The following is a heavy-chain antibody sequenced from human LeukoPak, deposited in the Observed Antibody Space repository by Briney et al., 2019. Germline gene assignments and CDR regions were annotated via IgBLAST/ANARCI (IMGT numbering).Heavy chain of an antibody. Sequence: SETLSLTRTVSGGSISSSRYYWGWIRQPPGKGLEWIGSIYYSGSTYYNPSLKSRVTISVDTSKNQFSLKLSSVTAADTAVYYCGRLGYSYGYVDYWGQGTLVTVSS. CDR2: IYYSGST. V-gene: IGHV4-39*01. CDR1: GGSISSSRYY. CDR3: GRLGYSYGYVDY. J-gene: IGHJ4*02. D-gene: IGHD5-18*01.